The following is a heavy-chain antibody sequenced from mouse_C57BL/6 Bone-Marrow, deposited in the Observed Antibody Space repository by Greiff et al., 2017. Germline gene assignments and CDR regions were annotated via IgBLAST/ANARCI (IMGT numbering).Heavy chain of an antibody. V-gene: IGHV1-54*01. Sequence: VQRVESGAELVRPGTSVKVSCKASGYAFTNYLIEWVKQRPGQGLEWIGVINPGSGGTNYNEKFKGKATLTADKSSSTAYMQLSSLTSEDSAVYFCALTGHWYFDVWGTGTTVTVSS. CDR3: ALTGHWYFDV. CDR2: INPGSGGT. CDR1: GYAFTNYL. J-gene: IGHJ1*03. D-gene: IGHD4-1*01.